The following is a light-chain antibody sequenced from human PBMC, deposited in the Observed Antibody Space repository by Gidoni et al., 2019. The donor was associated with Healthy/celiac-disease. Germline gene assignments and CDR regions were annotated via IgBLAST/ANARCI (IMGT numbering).Light chain of an antibody. V-gene: IGLV3-21*02. CDR3: QVWDSTTDQVV. J-gene: IGLJ2*01. CDR1: NIEAQS. Sequence: SYVLTQPPSVSVAPGQTASITCGGNNIEAQSVHWYQQKPGQAPVLVVYEDGDRPSGIPERFYGSDSGNTATLTINRVEDGDEADYFCQVWDSTTDQVVFGGGTKLTVL. CDR2: EDG.